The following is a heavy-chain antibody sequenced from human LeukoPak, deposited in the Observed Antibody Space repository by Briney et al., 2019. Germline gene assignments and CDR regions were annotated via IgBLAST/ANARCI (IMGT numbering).Heavy chain of an antibody. CDR3: ARGLYYYDSSGYYYLGY. CDR1: GFXFDDYG. D-gene: IGHD3-22*01. Sequence: GGSLRLSCAASGFXFDDYGISWVRQAPGKGLEWVSGINWNGGSTGYADSVKGRFTISRDNAKNSLYLQMNSLRAEDTALYYCARGLYYYDSSGYYYLGYWGQGTLVTVSS. CDR2: INWNGGST. V-gene: IGHV3-20*04. J-gene: IGHJ4*02.